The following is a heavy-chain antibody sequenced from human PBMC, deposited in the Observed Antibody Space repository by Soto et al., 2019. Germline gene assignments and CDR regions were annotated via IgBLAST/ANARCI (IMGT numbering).Heavy chain of an antibody. D-gene: IGHD5-18*01. CDR3: AKRYGKNAFDI. Sequence: SETPSLTCTVSDGSISTSSYYWCWILQPPGKGLEWIGYIYYSGSTNYNPSLKSRVTISVDTSKNQFSLKLSSVTAADTAVYYCAKRYGKNAFDIWGQGTMVTVSS. CDR1: DGSISTSSYY. J-gene: IGHJ3*02. CDR2: IYYSGST. V-gene: IGHV4-61*01.